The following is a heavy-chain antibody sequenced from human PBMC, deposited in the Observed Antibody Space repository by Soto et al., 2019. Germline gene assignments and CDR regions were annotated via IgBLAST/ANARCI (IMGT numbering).Heavy chain of an antibody. D-gene: IGHD3-22*01. Sequence: SLRLSCAASEVTVSTAWINWVRQAPGKVLKGVGRIKSETYGGATDYAAPFKGRFTVSRDDSKNTLYLQMNSLTAADTAVYYCALGEGITMRVVVHQPIDYWGQGTLVTVSS. V-gene: IGHV3-15*01. J-gene: IGHJ4*02. CDR1: EVTVSTAW. CDR3: ALGEGITMRVVVHQPIDY. CDR2: IKSETYGGAT.